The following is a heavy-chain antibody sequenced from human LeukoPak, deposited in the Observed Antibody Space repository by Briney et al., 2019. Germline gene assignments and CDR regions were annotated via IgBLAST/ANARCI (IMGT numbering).Heavy chain of an antibody. CDR1: GFTVSSNY. J-gene: IGHJ4*02. Sequence: GGSLRLSCAASGFTVSSNYMGWVRQAPGKGLEWVSVIYSGGSTYYADSVKGRFTISRDNSKNTLYLQMNSLRAEDTAVYHCARDRDSGYFDYWGQGTLVTVSS. V-gene: IGHV3-53*01. CDR2: IYSGGST. CDR3: ARDRDSGYFDY. D-gene: IGHD3-10*01.